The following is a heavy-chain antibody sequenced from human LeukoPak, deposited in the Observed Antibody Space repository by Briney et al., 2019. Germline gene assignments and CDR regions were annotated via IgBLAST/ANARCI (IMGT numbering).Heavy chain of an antibody. CDR1: GYTFTGYY. J-gene: IGHJ4*02. V-gene: IGHV1-2*02. CDR2: INPNSGGT. Sequence: GGSVKVSCKASGYTFTGYYMHWVRQAPGQGREWMGWINPNSGGTNYAQKFQGRVTMTRDTSISTAYMELSRLRSDDTAVYYCARDRGQESYYYDSSGQIDYWGQGTLVTVSS. D-gene: IGHD3-22*01. CDR3: ARDRGQESYYYDSSGQIDY.